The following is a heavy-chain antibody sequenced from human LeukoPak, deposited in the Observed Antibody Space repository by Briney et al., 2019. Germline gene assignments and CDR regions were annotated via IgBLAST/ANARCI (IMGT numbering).Heavy chain of an antibody. CDR3: ASRTMVVPGFDY. J-gene: IGHJ4*02. CDR2: INHSGIT. Sequence: SETLSLTCAVSSGSFNGYYWSWIRQPPGKGLEWIGEINHSGITNYNPSLKSRVTISVDTSKNQFSLKLSSVTAADTAVYYCASRTMVVPGFDYWGQGTQVTVSS. CDR1: SGSFNGYY. V-gene: IGHV4-34*01. D-gene: IGHD3-10*01.